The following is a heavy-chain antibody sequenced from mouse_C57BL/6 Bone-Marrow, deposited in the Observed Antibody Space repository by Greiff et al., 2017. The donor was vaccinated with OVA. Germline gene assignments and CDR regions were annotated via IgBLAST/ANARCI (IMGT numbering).Heavy chain of an antibody. V-gene: IGHV5-4*01. CDR2: ISDGGSYT. CDR1: GFTFSSYA. J-gene: IGHJ4*01. CDR3: ARDPSTVWARDY. D-gene: IGHD1-1*01. Sequence: EVQRVESGGGLVKPGGSLKLSCAASGFTFSSYAMSWVRQTPEKRLEWVATISDGGSYTYYPDNVKGRFTISRDNAKNNLYLQMSHLKSEDTAMYYCARDPSTVWARDYWGQGTSVTVSS.